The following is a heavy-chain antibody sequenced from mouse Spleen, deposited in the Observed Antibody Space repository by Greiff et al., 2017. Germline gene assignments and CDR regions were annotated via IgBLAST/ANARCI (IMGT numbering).Heavy chain of an antibody. CDR1: GDSITSGY. D-gene: IGHD3-1*01. J-gene: IGHJ2*01. Sequence: EVKLMESGPSLVKPSQTLSLTCSVTGDSITSGYWNWIRKFPGNKLEYMGYISYSGSTYYNPSLKSRISITRDTSKNQYYLQLNSVTTEDTATYYCARGAARAPYYFDYWGQGTTLTVSS. CDR3: ARGAARAPYYFDY. V-gene: IGHV3-8*02. CDR2: ISYSGST.